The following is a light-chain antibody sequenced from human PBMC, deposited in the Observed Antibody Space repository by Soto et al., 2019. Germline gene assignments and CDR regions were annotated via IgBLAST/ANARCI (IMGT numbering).Light chain of an antibody. CDR2: GAS. Sequence: EIVLTQSPGTLSVSPGERATLSCRASQSISSNHLAWYQQKPGQAPRLLIYGASSRATGIPDRFSGSGSGKDFTLTISRLEPEDSAIYYCQQYVGWTFGQGTKVEIK. CDR3: QQYVGWT. J-gene: IGKJ1*01. V-gene: IGKV3-20*01. CDR1: QSISSNH.